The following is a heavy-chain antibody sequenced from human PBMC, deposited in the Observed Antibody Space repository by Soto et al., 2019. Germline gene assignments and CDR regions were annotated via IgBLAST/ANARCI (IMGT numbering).Heavy chain of an antibody. V-gene: IGHV3-30*18. Sequence: GGSLRLSCAASGFTFSRYGMHWVRQAPGKGLEWVAVMSYDGNNKYYADSVKGRFTVSRDNSRNTQYLQMNSLKVEDTAVYFCAKGFLSGGYCANGVCYNFDYWGQGTPVTVSS. CDR1: GFTFSRYG. CDR2: MSYDGNNK. CDR3: AKGFLSGGYCANGVCYNFDY. D-gene: IGHD2-8*01. J-gene: IGHJ4*02.